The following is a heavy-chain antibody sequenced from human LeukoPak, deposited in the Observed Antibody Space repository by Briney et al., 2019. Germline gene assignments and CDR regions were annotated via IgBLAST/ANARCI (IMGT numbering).Heavy chain of an antibody. Sequence: SETLSLTCTVSGGSISGYYWTWIRQPAGKGLEWFGRIYNNGDTKYNPSLKSRVSMSVDTSKNQISLKLRSVTAADTAVYYCARYEEFSTGYSASSPRHYFDHWGQGTLVTVSS. CDR1: GGSISGYY. CDR3: ARYEEFSTGYSASSPRHYFDH. V-gene: IGHV4-4*07. J-gene: IGHJ4*02. CDR2: IYNNGDT. D-gene: IGHD3/OR15-3a*01.